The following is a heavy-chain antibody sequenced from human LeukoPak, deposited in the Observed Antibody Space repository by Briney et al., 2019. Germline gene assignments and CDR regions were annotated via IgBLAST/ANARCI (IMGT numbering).Heavy chain of an antibody. CDR1: GGTLSGYA. Sequence: GASVYASCEVSGGTLSGYATSGVRQTPGQRLSWMGRITPILGIANSAQKFQGRVTITADKSTSTAYMELSSLRSEDTAVYYCAAPQGGNFWSGYFLDYWGQGTLVTVSS. D-gene: IGHD3-3*01. CDR2: ITPILGIA. V-gene: IGHV1-69*04. CDR3: AAPQGGNFWSGYFLDY. J-gene: IGHJ4*02.